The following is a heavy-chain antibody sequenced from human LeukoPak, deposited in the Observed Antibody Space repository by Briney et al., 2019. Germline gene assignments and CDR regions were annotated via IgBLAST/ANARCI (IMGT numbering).Heavy chain of an antibody. CDR1: GFTFSSYA. CDR3: AKETPAEIWFRSSTSCLNFDY. D-gene: IGHD2-2*01. CDR2: ISGSGGST. V-gene: IGHV3-23*01. J-gene: IGHJ4*02. Sequence: PGGSLRLSCAASGFTFSSYAMSWVRQAPGKGLEWVSAISGSGGSTYYADSVKGRFTISRDNSKNTLYLQMNSLRAEDTAVYYCAKETPAEIWFRSSTSCLNFDYWGQGTLVTVSS.